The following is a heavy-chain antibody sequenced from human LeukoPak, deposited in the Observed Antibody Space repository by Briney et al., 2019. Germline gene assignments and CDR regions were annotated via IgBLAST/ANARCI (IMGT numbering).Heavy chain of an antibody. V-gene: IGHV1-18*01. D-gene: IGHD2-21*01. CDR1: GYTFTSYG. Sequence: ASVTVSCKASGYTFTSYGISWVRQAPGEGLEWMGWISSYDGSTNYAQKFQDRVTVTTDTSTSTVYMELRSLRSDDTAVYYCARARLPNAYFDYWGQGTLVTVSS. J-gene: IGHJ4*02. CDR2: ISSYDGST. CDR3: ARARLPNAYFDY.